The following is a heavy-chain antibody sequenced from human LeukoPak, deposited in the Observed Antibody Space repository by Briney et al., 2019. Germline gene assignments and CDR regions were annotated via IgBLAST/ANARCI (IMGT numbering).Heavy chain of an antibody. CDR2: MNPQSGYT. V-gene: IGHV1-8*01. Sequence: GASVKVSCKASGYTFTSYDINWVRQATGQGLEWMGWMNPQSGYTGYAQKFQGRVTMTRDTSISTAYMELGSLRSEDTAMYYCARVIGSIDYLGQGTLVTVSS. CDR3: ARVIGSIDY. J-gene: IGHJ4*02. D-gene: IGHD1-26*01. CDR1: GYTFTSYD.